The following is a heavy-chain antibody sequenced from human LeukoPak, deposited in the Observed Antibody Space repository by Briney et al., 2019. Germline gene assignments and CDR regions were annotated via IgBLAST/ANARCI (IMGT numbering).Heavy chain of an antibody. D-gene: IGHD1-26*01. V-gene: IGHV1-69*01. Sequence: LVKVSCKASGGTFSSYAISWVRQAPGQGLEWMGGIIPIFGTANYAQKFQGRVTITADESTSTAYMELSSLRSEDTAVYYCASGDLHGSYNFDYWGQGTLVTVSS. J-gene: IGHJ4*02. CDR2: IIPIFGTA. CDR1: GGTFSSYA. CDR3: ASGDLHGSYNFDY.